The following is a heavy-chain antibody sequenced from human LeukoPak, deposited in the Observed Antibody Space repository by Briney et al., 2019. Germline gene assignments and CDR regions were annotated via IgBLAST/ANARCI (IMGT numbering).Heavy chain of an antibody. CDR3: AKGRFYGGNSGNADAFDI. V-gene: IGHV3-23*01. J-gene: IGHJ3*02. CDR1: GFIFSSYA. CDR2: LSAGGGST. Sequence: GGSLRLSCAASGFIFSSYAMTWVRQAPGKGLEWVSALSAGGGSTYYADSVKGRFTISRDNSKNTLYLQMNSLRAEDTAVYYCAKGRFYGGNSGNADAFDIWGQGTMVTVSS. D-gene: IGHD4-23*01.